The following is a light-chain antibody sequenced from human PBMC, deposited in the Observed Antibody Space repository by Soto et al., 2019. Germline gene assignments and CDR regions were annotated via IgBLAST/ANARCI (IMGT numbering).Light chain of an antibody. Sequence: QSALTQPASVSGSPGQSITISCTGTSSDLAIYNYVSWYQQQPGKAPKLMIYQVTNRPSGVSNLFSGSRSGNTASLTISGLQAEDEADYYCSSYTDSSNYVFGTGTKV. J-gene: IGLJ1*01. CDR3: SSYTDSSNYV. CDR1: SSDLAIYNY. V-gene: IGLV2-14*01. CDR2: QVT.